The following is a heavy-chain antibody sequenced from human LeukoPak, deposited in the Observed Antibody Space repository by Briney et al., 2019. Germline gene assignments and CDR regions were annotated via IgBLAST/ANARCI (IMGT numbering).Heavy chain of an antibody. D-gene: IGHD3-22*01. CDR1: EFTFISYS. CDR3: AREEKYYDSSGYRSWCFDY. J-gene: IGHJ4*02. Sequence: GGSLRLSCAASEFTFISYSMNWVRQAPGKGLEWVSSISSSSSYIYYADSVKGQFTISRDNAKNSLYLQMNSLRAEDTAVYYCAREEKYYDSSGYRSWCFDYWGQGTLVTVSS. CDR2: ISSSSSYI. V-gene: IGHV3-21*01.